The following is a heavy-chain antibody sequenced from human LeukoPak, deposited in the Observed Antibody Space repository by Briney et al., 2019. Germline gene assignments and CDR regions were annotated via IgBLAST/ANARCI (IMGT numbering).Heavy chain of an antibody. V-gene: IGHV3-48*03. CDR3: ARSTAVAGEYYFDY. Sequence: GGSLRLSCAASGFTFSSYEMNWVRQAPGKGLEWVSYISSSGSTIYYADSVKGRFTISRDNAKNSLYLQMNSLRAEDTAVYYCARSTAVAGEYYFDYWGQETLVTVSS. CDR1: GFTFSSYE. J-gene: IGHJ4*02. CDR2: ISSSGSTI. D-gene: IGHD6-19*01.